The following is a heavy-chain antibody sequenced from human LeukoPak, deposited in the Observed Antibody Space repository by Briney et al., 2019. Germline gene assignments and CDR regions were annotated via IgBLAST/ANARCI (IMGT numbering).Heavy chain of an antibody. J-gene: IGHJ4*02. CDR2: IDPDGRTT. Sequence: GGSLRLSCAASGFTFSSSWMHWVRQTAGEGLVWVSRIDPDGRTTTYTDSVKGRFTISRDNAKNTLHLQMSSLRAEDTAIYYCIRDRAFLGTGPHFADWGQGTQVTVSS. D-gene: IGHD2/OR15-2a*01. CDR3: IRDRAFLGTGPHFAD. V-gene: IGHV3-74*03. CDR1: GFTFSSSW.